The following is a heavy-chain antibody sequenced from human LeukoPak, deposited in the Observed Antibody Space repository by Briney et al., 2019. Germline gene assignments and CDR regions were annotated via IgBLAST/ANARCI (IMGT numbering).Heavy chain of an antibody. CDR1: GYSFTGHW. D-gene: IGHD3-10*01. CDR2: IYPGDSDT. J-gene: IGHJ3*02. CDR3: ARYGKSGTYSHGFDI. Sequence: GESLKISCEAFGYSFTGHWIGWVRQMPGRGLEFMGTIYPGDSDTRYSPSFEGRVSISVDKSMNTAYLQWSGLKASDTATYYCARYGKSGTYSHGFDIWGQGTMVIVSS. V-gene: IGHV5-51*01.